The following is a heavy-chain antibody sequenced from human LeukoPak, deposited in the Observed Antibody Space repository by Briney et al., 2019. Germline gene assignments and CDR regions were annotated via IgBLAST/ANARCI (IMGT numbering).Heavy chain of an antibody. CDR1: GYTFTSYY. J-gene: IGHJ4*02. V-gene: IGHV1-46*01. CDR3: ARALRSYSSEDY. Sequence: ASVKVSCKASGYTFTSYYMHWVRQAPGQGLEWMGIINPSGGGTSYAQKFQGRVTMTRDTSTNTVYMELSSLRSEDTAVYYCARALRSYSSEDYWGQGTLVTVSS. CDR2: INPSGGGT. D-gene: IGHD3-22*01.